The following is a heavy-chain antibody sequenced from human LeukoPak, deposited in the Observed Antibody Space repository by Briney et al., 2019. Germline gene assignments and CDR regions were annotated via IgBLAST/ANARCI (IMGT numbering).Heavy chain of an antibody. V-gene: IGHV4-34*01. D-gene: IGHD3-9*01. CDR2: INHSGST. CDR3: ARAYDILTGGEGYFDY. Sequence: SETLSLTCAVYGGSFSGYYWSWIRQPPGKGLEWIGEINHSGSTNYNPSLKSRVTISVDTSKNQFSLKLSSVTAADTAVYYCARAYDILTGGEGYFDYWGQGTLVTVSS. CDR1: GGSFSGYY. J-gene: IGHJ4*02.